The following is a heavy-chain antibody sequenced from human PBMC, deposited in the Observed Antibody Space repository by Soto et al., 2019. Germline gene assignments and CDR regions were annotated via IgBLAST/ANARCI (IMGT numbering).Heavy chain of an antibody. Sequence: GGSLRLSCAASGFTFARYSMNWVRQAPGKGLEWVSSISSTTNYIYYADSMKGRFTVSRDNAKNSVYLEMNSLSAEDTAVYYCARESEDLTSNFDYWGQGTLVTVSS. CDR1: GFTFARYS. V-gene: IGHV3-21*01. J-gene: IGHJ4*02. CDR3: ARESEDLTSNFDY. CDR2: ISSTTNYI.